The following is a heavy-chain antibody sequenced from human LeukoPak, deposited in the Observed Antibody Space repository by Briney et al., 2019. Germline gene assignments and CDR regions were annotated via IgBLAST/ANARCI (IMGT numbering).Heavy chain of an antibody. J-gene: IGHJ3*02. CDR1: GGSFSGYY. V-gene: IGHV4-59*10. D-gene: IGHD3-10*01. Sequence: SETLSLTCAVYGGSFSGYYWSWIRQPAGKGLEWIGRIYTSGSTNYNPSLKSRVTMSVDTSKNQFSLKLSSVTAADTAVYYCASQLRDNQMYYYGSGYAFDIWGQGTMVTVSS. CDR3: ASQLRDNQMYYYGSGYAFDI. CDR2: IYTSGST.